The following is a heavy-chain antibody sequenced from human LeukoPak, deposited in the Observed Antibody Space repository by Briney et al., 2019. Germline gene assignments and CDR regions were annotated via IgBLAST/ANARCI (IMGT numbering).Heavy chain of an antibody. CDR2: IRDSGEA. V-gene: IGHV3-66*03. Sequence: GGSLRLSCGVSGFRLSDYYMMWARQAPGKGLEWVGLIRDSGEAFYADFARGRLDMFRDESENTLYLQMNSLRVEDTAVYFCARERAANQDWVEFDPWRQGAPVIVCS. CDR3: ARERAANQDWVEFDP. CDR1: GFRLSDYY. J-gene: IGHJ5*02. D-gene: IGHD3/OR15-3a*01.